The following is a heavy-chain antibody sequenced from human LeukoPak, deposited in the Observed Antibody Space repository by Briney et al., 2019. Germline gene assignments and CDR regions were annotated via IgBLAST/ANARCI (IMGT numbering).Heavy chain of an antibody. D-gene: IGHD3-10*01. CDR2: IKQDGSEK. CDR3: AREKGPMVRGTAVDY. Sequence: HPGGSLRLSCAASGFTFSSYWMSWVRQAPGKGLEWVANIKQDGSEKYYVDSVKGRFTISRDNAKNSLYLQMNSLRAEDTAVYYCAREKGPMVRGTAVDYWGQGTLVTVSS. CDR1: GFTFSSYW. V-gene: IGHV3-7*01. J-gene: IGHJ4*02.